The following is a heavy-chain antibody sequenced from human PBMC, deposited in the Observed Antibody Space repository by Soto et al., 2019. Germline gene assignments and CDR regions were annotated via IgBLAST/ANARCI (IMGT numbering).Heavy chain of an antibody. J-gene: IGHJ3*02. CDR3: ASSLYYDSSGYPVGAFDI. CDR1: GYSFTSYW. CDR2: IYTGDSTT. D-gene: IGHD3-22*01. V-gene: IGHV5-51*01. Sequence: GASLKISCDGSGYSFTSYWIGWVRQLPGKGLEWMGIIYTGDSTTSYSPSFQCQVTISADKAISTAYLQGSSLKAADTAMYYCASSLYYDSSGYPVGAFDIWGQGTMVTVSS.